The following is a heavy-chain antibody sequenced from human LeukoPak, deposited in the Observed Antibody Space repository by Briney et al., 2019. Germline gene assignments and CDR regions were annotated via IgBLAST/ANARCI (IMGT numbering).Heavy chain of an antibody. CDR2: ISSSSSYI. CDR1: GFTFSSYS. CDR3: ARKKDYYDSSGYLPDDAFDI. D-gene: IGHD3-22*01. J-gene: IGHJ3*02. Sequence: GGSLRLSCAASGFTFSSYSMNWVRQAPGKGLEWVSSISSSSSYIYYADSVKGRFTISRDNAKNPLYLQMNSLRAEDTAVYYCARKKDYYDSSGYLPDDAFDIWGQGTMVTVSS. V-gene: IGHV3-21*01.